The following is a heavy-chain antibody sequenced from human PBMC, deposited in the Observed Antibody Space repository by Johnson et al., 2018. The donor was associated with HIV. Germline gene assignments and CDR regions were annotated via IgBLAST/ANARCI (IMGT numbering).Heavy chain of an antibody. Sequence: QLVESGGGLVQPGRSLRLSCAASGFTFDDYAMHWVRQAPGKGLEWVSGISWNSGSIGYADSVKGRFTISRDNSKNTLYLQMNSLRAEDTAVYYCAKDMGDMPDYDSSVTDAFDIWGQGTMVTVSS. D-gene: IGHD3-22*01. CDR2: ISWNSGSI. J-gene: IGHJ3*02. CDR3: AKDMGDMPDYDSSVTDAFDI. CDR1: GFTFDDYA. V-gene: IGHV3-9*01.